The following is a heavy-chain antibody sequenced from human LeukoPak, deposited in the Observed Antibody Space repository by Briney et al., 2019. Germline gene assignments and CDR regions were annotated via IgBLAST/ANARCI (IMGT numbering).Heavy chain of an antibody. Sequence: GGSLRLSCAASGFTFSSYGMHWVRQAPGKRLEWVAVISYDGSNKYYAGSVKGRFTISRDNSKNTLYLQMNSLRAEDTAVYYCARGPNSNWSGLDFWGQGTLLTVS. CDR3: ARGPNSNWSGLDF. J-gene: IGHJ4*02. D-gene: IGHD6-6*01. CDR1: GFTFSSYG. CDR2: ISYDGSNK. V-gene: IGHV3-30*03.